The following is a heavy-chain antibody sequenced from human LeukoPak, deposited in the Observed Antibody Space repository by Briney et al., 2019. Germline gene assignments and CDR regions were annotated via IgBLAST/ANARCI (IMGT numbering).Heavy chain of an antibody. D-gene: IGHD3-22*01. CDR3: ARVRYYDSSGYSPHSYYYGMDV. J-gene: IGHJ6*02. Sequence: ASVKVSCKASGYTFTSYGISWVRQAPGQGLEWMGWISAYNGNTNYAQKFQGRVTITADESTSTAYMELSSLRSEDTAVYYCARVRYYDSSGYSPHSYYYGMDVWGQGTTVTVSS. CDR1: GYTFTSYG. CDR2: ISAYNGNT. V-gene: IGHV1-18*01.